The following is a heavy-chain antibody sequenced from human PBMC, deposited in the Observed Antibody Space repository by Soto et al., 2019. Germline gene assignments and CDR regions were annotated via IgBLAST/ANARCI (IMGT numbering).Heavy chain of an antibody. V-gene: IGHV1-8*01. CDR3: ARGVVQDYVWGSYRYWDAFDI. Sequence: ASVKVSCKASGYTFTSYDINWVRQATGQGLEWMGWMNPNSGNTGYAQKFQGRVTMTRNTSISTAYMELSSLRSEDTAVYYCARGVVQDYVWGSYRYWDAFDIWGQGTMVT. J-gene: IGHJ3*02. D-gene: IGHD3-16*02. CDR1: GYTFTSYD. CDR2: MNPNSGNT.